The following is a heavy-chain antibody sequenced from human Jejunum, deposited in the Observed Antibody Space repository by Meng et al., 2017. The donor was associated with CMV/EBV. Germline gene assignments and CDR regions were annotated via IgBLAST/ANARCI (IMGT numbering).Heavy chain of an antibody. Sequence: QVTLQESGPWVLKPSLTLSLVGTGPVVSFTTYNWIWIRQRAGKGLEWIGRIITTGSTNYNPSLRSRVIMSVDTSKNQFILKLRSVTAADTAVYFCAKGYWNSYEYWGQGSLVTVSS. D-gene: IGHD2/OR15-2a*01. CDR3: AKGYWNSYEY. CDR1: VVSFTTYN. J-gene: IGHJ4*02. CDR2: IITTGST. V-gene: IGHV4-4*07.